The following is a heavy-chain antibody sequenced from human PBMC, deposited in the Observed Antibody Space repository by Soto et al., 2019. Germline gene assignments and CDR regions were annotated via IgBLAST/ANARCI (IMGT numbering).Heavy chain of an antibody. V-gene: IGHV3-48*03. CDR3: ATPGAYSSSSYFDY. D-gene: IGHD6-6*01. J-gene: IGHJ4*02. Sequence: GGSLRLSCAASGFTFSSYEMNWVRQAPGKGLEWVSYISSSGSTIYYADSVKGRFTISRDNAKNSLYLQMNSLRAEDTAVYYCATPGAYSSSSYFDYWGQGTLVTVSS. CDR1: GFTFSSYE. CDR2: ISSSGSTI.